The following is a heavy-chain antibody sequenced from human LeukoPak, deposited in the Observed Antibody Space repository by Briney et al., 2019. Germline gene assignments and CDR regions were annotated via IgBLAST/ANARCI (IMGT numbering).Heavy chain of an antibody. V-gene: IGHV6-1*01. Sequence: SQTLSLTCAISGDSVSSQSAAWNLIRQSPSRGLEWLGRTYYRTRYGSRWYRQYGLSVQGRLTINPDTSMNQFSLKLSSVTAADTAVYYCARDRWLRFFDYWGQGTLVTVSS. CDR1: GDSVSSQSAA. CDR3: ARDRWLRFFDY. J-gene: IGHJ4*02. CDR2: TYYRTRYGSRWYR. D-gene: IGHD5-12*01.